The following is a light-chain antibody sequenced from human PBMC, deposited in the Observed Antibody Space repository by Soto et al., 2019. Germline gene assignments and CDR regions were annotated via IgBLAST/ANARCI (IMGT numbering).Light chain of an antibody. CDR1: QSVSSSY. V-gene: IGKV3-15*01. CDR3: QQYNKWPPWT. CDR2: GAF. J-gene: IGKJ1*01. Sequence: EIVLTQSPGTLSLSPGERATLSCRASQSVSSSYLAWYQQKPGQAPRLLIYGAFTRATGIPARFSGSGSGTEFTLTISSLQSEDFAVYYCQQYNKWPPWTFGQGTKVDIK.